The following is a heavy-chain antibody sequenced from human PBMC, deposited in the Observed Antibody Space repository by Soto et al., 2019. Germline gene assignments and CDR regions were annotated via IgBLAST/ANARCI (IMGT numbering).Heavy chain of an antibody. D-gene: IGHD2-2*01. CDR2: IYYSGST. J-gene: IGHJ4*02. V-gene: IGHV4-39*01. CDR3: ARLRKGGTSSDY. Sequence: SETLSLTCTVSGGSISSSSYYWGWIRQPPGKGLEWIGSIYYSGSTYYNPSLKSRVTISVDTSKNQFSLKLSSVTAADTAVYYCARLRKGGTSSDYWGQGTLVTVSS. CDR1: GGSISSSSYY.